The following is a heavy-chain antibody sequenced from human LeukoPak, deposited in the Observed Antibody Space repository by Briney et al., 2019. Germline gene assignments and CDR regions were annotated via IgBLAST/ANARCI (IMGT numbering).Heavy chain of an antibody. J-gene: IGHJ4*02. D-gene: IGHD3-22*01. CDR3: ARGEYYYDGGY. V-gene: IGHV3-7*03. CDR2: IKQDGSQK. CDR1: GLTFSRYW. Sequence: GGSLRLSCAASGLTFSRYWMSWVRQAPGKGLEWVANIKQDGSQKYYVDSVRGRFTISRDNAKNSLYLQMNSLRVEDTAVYYCARGEYYYDGGYWGQGTLVTVSS.